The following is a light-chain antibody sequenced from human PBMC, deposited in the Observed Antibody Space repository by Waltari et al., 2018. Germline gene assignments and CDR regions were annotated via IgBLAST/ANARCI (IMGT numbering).Light chain of an antibody. CDR1: SGHSTKI. CDR3: ETWDTNSRV. CDR2: VEGSGTY. J-gene: IGLJ3*02. Sequence: QPVLTQSSSASASLGSSVKLTCTLSSGHSTKIIAWPQQPPGKAPRYLMKVEGSGTYNKGSEVSDRFSGSSSGADRYLTISNLQSEDEAEYYCETWDTNSRVFGGGTKLTVL. V-gene: IGLV4-60*03.